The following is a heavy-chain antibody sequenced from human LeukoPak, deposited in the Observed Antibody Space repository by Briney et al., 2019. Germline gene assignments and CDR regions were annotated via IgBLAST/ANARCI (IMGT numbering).Heavy chain of an antibody. V-gene: IGHV3-30*02. J-gene: IGHJ3*02. CDR3: AKDLYPYYYDSSGPDAFDI. Sequence: GGSLRLSCAASGFTFSNYGMHWVRQAPGKGLEWVAFIQYDGSNKYYADSVKGRFIISRDNSKNTLYLQMNSLRAEDTAVYYCAKDLYPYYYDSSGPDAFDIWGQGTMVTVSS. D-gene: IGHD3-22*01. CDR2: IQYDGSNK. CDR1: GFTFSNYG.